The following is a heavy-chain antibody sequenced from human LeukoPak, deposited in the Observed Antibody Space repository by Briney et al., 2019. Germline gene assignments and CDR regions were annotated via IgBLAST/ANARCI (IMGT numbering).Heavy chain of an antibody. CDR1: GFIVSSNY. Sequence: GGSLRLSCAASGFIVSSNYMSWVRQAPGKGLEWVSVIYSGGNTYYADSVKGRFTISRDSSKNTVYLQMNSLRAEDTAVYYCARAVSRWSYGYWGQGTLVTVSS. CDR3: ARAVSRWSYGY. V-gene: IGHV3-53*01. D-gene: IGHD4-23*01. J-gene: IGHJ4*02. CDR2: IYSGGNT.